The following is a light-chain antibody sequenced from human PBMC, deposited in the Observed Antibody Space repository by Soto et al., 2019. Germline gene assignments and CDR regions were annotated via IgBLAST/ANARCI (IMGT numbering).Light chain of an antibody. V-gene: IGKV3-15*01. J-gene: IGKJ2*01. CDR2: GAS. CDR1: QSVSSS. CDR3: QQYNNWPLT. Sequence: EIVMTQSPATLSVSPGEGATLSCRASQSVSSSLAWYQLKPGQAPRLLIYGASTRATGIPARFSGSGSGTECTLTISSLQSEEFAIYHCQQYNNWPLTFGQGTKLEIK.